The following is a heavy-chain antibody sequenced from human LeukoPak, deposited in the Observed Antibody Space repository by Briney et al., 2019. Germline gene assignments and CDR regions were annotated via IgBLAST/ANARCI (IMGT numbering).Heavy chain of an antibody. Sequence: PGGSLRLSCAASGFTFSSYSMSWVRQAPGKGLEWVSVIYSGGSTYYADSVKGRFTISRDNSKNTLYLQMNSLRAEDTAVYYCARQLWLDYWGQGTLVTVSS. D-gene: IGHD5-18*01. CDR2: IYSGGST. CDR3: ARQLWLDY. V-gene: IGHV3-66*04. J-gene: IGHJ4*02. CDR1: GFTFSSYS.